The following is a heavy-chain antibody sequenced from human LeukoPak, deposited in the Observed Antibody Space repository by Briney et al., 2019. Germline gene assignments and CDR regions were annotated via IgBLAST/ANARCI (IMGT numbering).Heavy chain of an antibody. CDR3: ARGREYQLPEEYYFDY. CDR2: IYHSGST. J-gene: IGHJ4*02. D-gene: IGHD2-2*01. V-gene: IGHV4-4*02. Sequence: SETLSLTCAVSGGSISGSNWWSWVRQPPGKGLEWIGEIYHSGSTNYNPSLKSRVTISVDKSKNQFSLKLSSVTAADTAVYYCARGREYQLPEEYYFDYWGQGTLVTVSS. CDR1: GGSISGSNW.